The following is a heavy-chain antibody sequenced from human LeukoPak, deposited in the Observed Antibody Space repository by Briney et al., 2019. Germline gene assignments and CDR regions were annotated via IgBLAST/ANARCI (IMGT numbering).Heavy chain of an antibody. Sequence: GGSLRLSCAASGFTFSNYGMNWVRQAPGKGLEWLSGISPRGGGTYYADSVKGRFTISRDNSKYTLSLQMDSLRTEDTAVYYCAKVDNWKYGHHDFWGQGTLVTVSS. J-gene: IGHJ4*02. D-gene: IGHD1-1*01. V-gene: IGHV3-23*01. CDR3: AKVDNWKYGHHDF. CDR1: GFTFSNYG. CDR2: ISPRGGGT.